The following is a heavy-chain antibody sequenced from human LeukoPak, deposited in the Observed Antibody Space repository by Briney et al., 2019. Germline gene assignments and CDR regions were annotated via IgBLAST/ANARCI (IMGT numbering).Heavy chain of an antibody. CDR3: ARGPSGYHNT. J-gene: IGHJ4*02. D-gene: IGHD5-12*01. V-gene: IGHV3-74*01. CDR1: RFTFSTYW. Sequence: GGSLRLSCAASRFTFSTYWMHWVRQAPGEGLVWVSRINSDGSSTGYADSVKGRFTISRDNAKNTLYLQMNSLRAEDTAVYYCARGPSGYHNTGGQGTLVTVSS. CDR2: INSDGSST.